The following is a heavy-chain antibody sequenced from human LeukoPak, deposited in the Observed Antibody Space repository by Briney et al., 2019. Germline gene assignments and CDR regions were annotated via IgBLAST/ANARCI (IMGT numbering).Heavy chain of an antibody. D-gene: IGHD3-10*01. CDR1: GYSISSGYY. CDR2: IYHSGST. V-gene: IGHV4-38-2*02. J-gene: IGHJ4*02. CDR3: ARDPAYYYGSGSYLARDY. Sequence: SETLSLTCTVSGYSISSGYYWGWIRQPPGKGLEWIGSIYHSGSTYYNPSLKRRVTISVDTSKNQFSLKLSSVTAADTAVYYCARDPAYYYGSGSYLARDYWGQGTLVTVSA.